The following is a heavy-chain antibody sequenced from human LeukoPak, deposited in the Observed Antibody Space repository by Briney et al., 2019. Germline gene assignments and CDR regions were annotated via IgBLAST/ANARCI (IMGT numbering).Heavy chain of an antibody. V-gene: IGHV1-2*02. Sequence: ASVNVSCLASGYTFTGYYMHWVRQAPGQGLEWMGWINPNSGGTNYAQKFQGRVTMTRDTSISTAYMELSRLRSDDTAVYYCARGREGYCSSTSCSTTFWFDPWGQGTLVTVSS. CDR1: GYTFTGYY. CDR2: INPNSGGT. D-gene: IGHD2-2*01. CDR3: ARGREGYCSSTSCSTTFWFDP. J-gene: IGHJ5*02.